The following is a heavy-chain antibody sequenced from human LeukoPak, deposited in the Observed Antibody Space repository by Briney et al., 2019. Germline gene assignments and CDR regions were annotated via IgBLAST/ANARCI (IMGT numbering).Heavy chain of an antibody. CDR2: ISYSGST. D-gene: IGHD3-22*01. CDR1: GGSISSGGYS. V-gene: IGHV4-61*08. CDR3: ARDRVPTHFYDSSGASYCLDV. J-gene: IGHJ6*02. Sequence: SQTLSLTCAVSGGSISSGGYSWSWIRQPPGKGLEWIGYISYSGSTNYNPSLKSRVTISVDTSKNQFSLKLTSVTTADTAVYYCARDRVPTHFYDSSGASYCLDVWGQGTTVTVSS.